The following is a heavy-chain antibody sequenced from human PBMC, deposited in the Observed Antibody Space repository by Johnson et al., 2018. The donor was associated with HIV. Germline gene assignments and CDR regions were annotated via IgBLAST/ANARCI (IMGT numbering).Heavy chain of an antibody. CDR1: GFTFSDYA. D-gene: IGHD6-13*01. CDR2: LSNTGPNT. Sequence: MLLVESGGGLLPPGGSLKLSCAASGFTFSDYAMAWVRQAPGKGLQWLAELSNTGPNTYYADSVKGRFTISRDNSKNTLYLQMNSLSAEDTAVYYCAKDERAAAGTRGLDAFDIWGQGTMVTVSS. J-gene: IGHJ3*02. V-gene: IGHV3-23*04. CDR3: AKDERAAAGTRGLDAFDI.